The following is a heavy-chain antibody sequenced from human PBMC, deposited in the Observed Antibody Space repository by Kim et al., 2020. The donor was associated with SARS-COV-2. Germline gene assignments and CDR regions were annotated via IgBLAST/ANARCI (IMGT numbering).Heavy chain of an antibody. Sequence: GGSLRLSCAASGFTFSSYWMSWVRQAPGKGLEWVANIKQDGSEKYYVDSVKGRFTISRDNAKNSLYLQMNSLRAEDTAVYYCARPYQRGYSYGPFDYWGQGTLVTVSS. D-gene: IGHD5-18*01. CDR3: ARPYQRGYSYGPFDY. J-gene: IGHJ4*02. CDR1: GFTFSSYW. CDR2: IKQDGSEK. V-gene: IGHV3-7*01.